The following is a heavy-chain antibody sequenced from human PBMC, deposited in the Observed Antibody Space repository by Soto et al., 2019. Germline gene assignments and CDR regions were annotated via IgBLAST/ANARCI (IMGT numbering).Heavy chain of an antibody. D-gene: IGHD2-2*01. J-gene: IGHJ5*02. Sequence: GGSLRLSCAASGFSFSNYGMNWVRQAPGKGLEWVSSISSSSSYISYADSVKGRFTISRDNAKNSVYLQMNSLRAEDTAVYYCARSDCTSTSCYVVWFDPWGQGTLVTV. CDR2: ISSSSSYI. CDR3: ARSDCTSTSCYVVWFDP. V-gene: IGHV3-21*01. CDR1: GFSFSNYG.